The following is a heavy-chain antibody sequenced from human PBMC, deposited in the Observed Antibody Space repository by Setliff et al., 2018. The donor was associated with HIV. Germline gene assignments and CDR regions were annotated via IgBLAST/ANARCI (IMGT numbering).Heavy chain of an antibody. CDR3: ARVGVVTAPGGYYYMDV. Sequence: GGSLRLSCAASGFTFSGFEMNWVRQAPGKGLEWVSYISGSGDSRAYADSVKGRFTISRDNAKNSLYLQMNSLRVDDTAVYYCARVGVVTAPGGYYYMDVWGKGTTVTVSS. V-gene: IGHV3-48*03. J-gene: IGHJ6*03. CDR2: ISGSGDSR. D-gene: IGHD2-21*02. CDR1: GFTFSGFE.